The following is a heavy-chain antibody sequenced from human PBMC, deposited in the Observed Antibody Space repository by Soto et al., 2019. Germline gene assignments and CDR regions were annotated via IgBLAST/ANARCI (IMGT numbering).Heavy chain of an antibody. CDR3: ETSSCSGSEHFDY. V-gene: IGHV1-69*02. CDR1: GCTLSSYT. Sequence: QVQLVQSGAEVKKPGSSVQVPFTASGCTLSSYTISWVRQVPGQGPEWMGRTIPMLCMADYAQKFQGRVTISADQYTSSAYMVRRSLRSEKTAIYYRETSSCSGSEHFDYWGQGTLVTVSS. CDR2: TIPMLCMA. D-gene: IGHD3-10*02. J-gene: IGHJ4*02.